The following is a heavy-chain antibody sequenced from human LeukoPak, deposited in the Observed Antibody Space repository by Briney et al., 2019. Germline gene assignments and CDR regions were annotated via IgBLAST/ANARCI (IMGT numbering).Heavy chain of an antibody. Sequence: ASVTVSCKASGYTFTGYYMHWVRQAPGQGLEWMGIINPSGGSTSYAQKFQGRVTMTRDMSTSTVYMELSSLRSEDTAVYYCARVDTAMVTYFDLWGRGTLVTVSS. V-gene: IGHV1-46*01. CDR2: INPSGGST. J-gene: IGHJ2*01. CDR3: ARVDTAMVTYFDL. CDR1: GYTFTGYY. D-gene: IGHD5-18*01.